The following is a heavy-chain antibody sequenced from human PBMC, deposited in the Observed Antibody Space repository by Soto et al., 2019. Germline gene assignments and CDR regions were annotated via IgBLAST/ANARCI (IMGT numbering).Heavy chain of an antibody. CDR2: IYPGDSDT. J-gene: IGHJ6*02. Sequence: GESLKISCKGSGYSFTSYWIGWVRQMPWKGLEWVGVIYPGDSDTRYSPSFQGQVTISADKSISTAYLQLGSLKAXXXSNPKSGGTSTAQKFQGWVTMTTDTSISTASMELTRLTSDDTAVYYCARGDSTDCSNGVCSFFYNHDMDVWGQGTTVTVSS. D-gene: IGHD2-15*01. CDR3: GGTSTAQKFQGWVTMTTDTSISTASMELTRLTSDDTAVYYCARGDSTDCSNGVCSFFYNHDMDV. CDR1: GYSFTSYW. V-gene: IGHV5-51*01.